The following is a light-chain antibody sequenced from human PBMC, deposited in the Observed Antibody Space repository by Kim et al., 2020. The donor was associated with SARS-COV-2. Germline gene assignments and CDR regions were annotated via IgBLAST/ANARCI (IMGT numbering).Light chain of an antibody. Sequence: VCPGERAPLSCRASQNGSSNLAWYQQRPGEAPRLLIYGASTRATGSPARFSGSGSGTEFTLTISSLQSEDFAVYYCPQYNNWPPFTVGGASRVYIK. CDR3: PQYNNWPPFT. V-gene: IGKV3-15*01. CDR2: GAS. CDR1: QNGSSN. J-gene: IGKJ3*01.